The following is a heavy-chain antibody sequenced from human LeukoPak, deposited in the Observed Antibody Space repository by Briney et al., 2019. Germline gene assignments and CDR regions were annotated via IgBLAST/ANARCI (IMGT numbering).Heavy chain of an antibody. V-gene: IGHV3-23*01. D-gene: IGHD5-24*01. J-gene: IGHJ4*02. Sequence: GSLRLSCAASGFTFSSYAMNWVRQAPGKGLEWVSAITGSGGRTYYADSVKGRFTISRDNAKNSLYLQMNSLRAEDTAVYYCARDGGRRDDYWGQGTLVTVSS. CDR1: GFTFSSYA. CDR3: ARDGGRRDDY. CDR2: ITGSGGRT.